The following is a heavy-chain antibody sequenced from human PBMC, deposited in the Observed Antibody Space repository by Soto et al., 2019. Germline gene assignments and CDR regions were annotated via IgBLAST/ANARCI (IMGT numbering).Heavy chain of an antibody. CDR3: ARRKFGSSNWFDP. CDR2: IYYSGST. V-gene: IGHV4-59*01. J-gene: IGHJ5*02. Sequence: PSETLSLTCTVSGGSISSYYWSWIRQPPGKGLECIGYIYYSGSTNYNPSLKSRVTISVDTSKNQFSLKLSSVTAADTAVYYCARRKFGSSNWFDPWGQGTLVTVSS. D-gene: IGHD3-16*01. CDR1: GGSISSYY.